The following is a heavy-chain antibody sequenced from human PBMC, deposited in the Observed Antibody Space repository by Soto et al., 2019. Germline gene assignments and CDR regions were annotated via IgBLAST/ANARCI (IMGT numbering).Heavy chain of an antibody. CDR3: GKPLSATGTTGRAFDY. CDR1: GFTFSSYA. D-gene: IGHD1-1*01. CDR2: VTGSGGST. J-gene: IGHJ4*02. V-gene: IGHV3-23*01. Sequence: EVQLLESGGGLVQPGGSLRLSCAASGFTFSSYAMRWVRQAPGKGLEWVSTVTGSGGSTYYADSVKGRFTISRDNSKKPLYLQMNSPRAEETGVYYCGKPLSATGTTGRAFDYWGQGTLVTVSS.